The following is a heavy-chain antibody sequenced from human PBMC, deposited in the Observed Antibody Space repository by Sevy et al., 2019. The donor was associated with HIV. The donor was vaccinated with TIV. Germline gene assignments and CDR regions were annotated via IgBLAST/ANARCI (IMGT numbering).Heavy chain of an antibody. CDR2: IWYDGTNK. Sequence: GGSLRLSYTASGFSISGYGMHWVRQVPGKGLEWVAIIWYDGTNKDYTDSVKGRFTITRDNSKNTLYLQMNSLRVEDTAVYYCARESLAVAGIGYYFNYWGQGTLVTVSS. V-gene: IGHV3-33*01. D-gene: IGHD6-19*01. CDR1: GFSISGYG. CDR3: ARESLAVAGIGYYFNY. J-gene: IGHJ4*02.